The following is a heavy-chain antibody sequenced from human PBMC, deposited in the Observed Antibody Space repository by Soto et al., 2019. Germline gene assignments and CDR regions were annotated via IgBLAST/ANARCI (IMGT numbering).Heavy chain of an antibody. CDR1: GGSVSSGSYY. CDR3: ASYSSGWYDVSY. Sequence: QVQLQESGPGLVKPSETLSLTCTVSGGSVSSGSYYWSWIRQPPGKGLEWIGYIYYSGSTNYNPSPKVRVTISVDTSKTHFSLKLNSVTAADTAVYYCASYSSGWYDVSYWGQGTLGTVSS. D-gene: IGHD6-19*01. J-gene: IGHJ4*02. CDR2: IYYSGST. V-gene: IGHV4-61*03.